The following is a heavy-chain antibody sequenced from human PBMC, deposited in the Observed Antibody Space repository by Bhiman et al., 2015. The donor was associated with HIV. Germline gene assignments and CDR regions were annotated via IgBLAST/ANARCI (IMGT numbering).Heavy chain of an antibody. CDR3: APSPVVPTP. Sequence: EVQLLESGGGLVQRGGSLRLSCEASGFTFSSYAMSWVRQAPGKGLEWVSGMSGSGGSTFYADSVKGRFTISRDNSKNTLYLQMNSLRAEDTAVYYCAPSPVVPTPWGHGNPGHRLL. CDR2: MSGSGGST. J-gene: IGHJ5*02. V-gene: IGHV3-23*01. D-gene: IGHD3-10*01. CDR1: GFTFSSYA.